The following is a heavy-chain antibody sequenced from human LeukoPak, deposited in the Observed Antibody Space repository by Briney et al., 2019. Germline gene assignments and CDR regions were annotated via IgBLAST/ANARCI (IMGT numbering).Heavy chain of an antibody. V-gene: IGHV3-23*01. D-gene: IGHD3-3*01. CDR2: ITDSGVST. J-gene: IGHJ4*02. CDR1: GFTFSSYG. Sequence: GGSLRLSCAASGFTFSSYGMNWVRQAPGKGLEWVSGITDSGVSTYYADSVKGRFTFSRDNSKNTLYLQMNSLRVEDTAVYYCAKRSGFWSGHFDHWGQGALVTVSS. CDR3: AKRSGFWSGHFDH.